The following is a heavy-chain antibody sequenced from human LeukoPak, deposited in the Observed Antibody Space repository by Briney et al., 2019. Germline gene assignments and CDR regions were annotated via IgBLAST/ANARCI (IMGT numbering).Heavy chain of an antibody. D-gene: IGHD3-10*01. CDR1: DASINNWTYY. Sequence: PSETLSLTCSGSDASINNWTYYWGWIRQPPGKGLEWIGSFYFGGSTYYNPSLKGRVTISEDTSKGQLSLKLSSLNAADTAVYYCARMTVLRDFDYWGQGTLVTVSS. CDR3: ARMTVLRDFDY. J-gene: IGHJ4*02. CDR2: FYFGGST. V-gene: IGHV4-39*07.